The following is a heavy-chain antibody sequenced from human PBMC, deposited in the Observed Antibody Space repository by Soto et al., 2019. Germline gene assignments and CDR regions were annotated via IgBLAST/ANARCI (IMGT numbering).Heavy chain of an antibody. Sequence: PVGSLRLSCAASGFTFGTYAMHWVRQAPGKGLEWVAVTSYDGSNEYYGDSVKGRFTISRDNSKNTVYLQMNSLRAEDTAVYYCARDQRKKGDMDVWGQGTTVTVSS. V-gene: IGHV3-30-3*01. D-gene: IGHD3-16*01. CDR2: TSYDGSNE. J-gene: IGHJ6*02. CDR3: ARDQRKKGDMDV. CDR1: GFTFGTYA.